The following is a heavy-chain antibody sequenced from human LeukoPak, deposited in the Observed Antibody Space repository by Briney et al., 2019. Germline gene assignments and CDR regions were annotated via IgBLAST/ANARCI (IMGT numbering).Heavy chain of an antibody. D-gene: IGHD3-3*01. J-gene: IGHJ4*02. CDR2: ISGDGATT. CDR1: GFPFSSYA. V-gene: IGHV3-23*01. CDR3: AREATWGEWYFDH. Sequence: GSLRLSCAASGFPFSSYAMTWVRQAPGKGLEWVSSISGDGATTYHADSVKGRFTVSRDNSKSTLYLQMNGLSVEDTAIYYCAREATWGEWYFDHWGQGTPVTVSS.